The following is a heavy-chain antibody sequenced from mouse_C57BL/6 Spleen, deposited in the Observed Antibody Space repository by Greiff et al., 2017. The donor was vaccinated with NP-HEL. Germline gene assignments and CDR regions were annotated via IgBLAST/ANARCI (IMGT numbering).Heavy chain of an antibody. Sequence: VQLKQSGAELVKPGASVKISCKASGYAFSSYWMNWVKQRPGKGLEWIGQIYPGDGDTNYNGKFKGKATLTADKSSSTAYMQLSSLTSEDSAVYFCARRTGRGAMDYWGQGTSVTVSS. CDR1: GYAFSSYW. CDR3: ARRTGRGAMDY. CDR2: IYPGDGDT. V-gene: IGHV1-80*01. J-gene: IGHJ4*01.